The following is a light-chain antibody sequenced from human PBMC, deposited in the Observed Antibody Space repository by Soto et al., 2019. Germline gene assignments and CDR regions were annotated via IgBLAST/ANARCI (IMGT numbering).Light chain of an antibody. V-gene: IGKV1-39*01. Sequence: DIQMTQSPSSLSASVGDRVTITCRASQSISSYLNWYQQKPGKAPKLLIYAASSLQSGVPSRFSGSGSGTDFTLTISSVQPEDFAAYYCQQSYSTLLTFGQGTKVEIK. CDR1: QSISSY. CDR2: AAS. J-gene: IGKJ1*01. CDR3: QQSYSTLLT.